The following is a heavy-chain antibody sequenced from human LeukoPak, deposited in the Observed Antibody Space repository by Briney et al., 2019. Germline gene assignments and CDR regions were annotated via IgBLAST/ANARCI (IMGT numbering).Heavy chain of an antibody. D-gene: IGHD1-26*01. CDR2: INPNSGGT. J-gene: IGHJ4*02. CDR3: ARDLTYRGSYYPDY. Sequence: ASVKVSCKASGYTFTGYYMHWVRQAPGQGLEWMGWINPNSGGTNYAQKFQGRVTMTRDTSISTAYMELSRLRSDDTAVYYCARDLTYRGSYYPDYWGQGTLVTVSS. V-gene: IGHV1-2*02. CDR1: GYTFTGYY.